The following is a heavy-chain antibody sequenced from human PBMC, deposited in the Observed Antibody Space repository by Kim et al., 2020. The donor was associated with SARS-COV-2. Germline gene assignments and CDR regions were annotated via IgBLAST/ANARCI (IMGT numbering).Heavy chain of an antibody. D-gene: IGHD2-2*01. CDR3: AKVGYCSSISCPNDY. CDR2: ISGTGSST. Sequence: GGSLRLSCAASGFTFNNYAMNWVRQAPGKGLEWVSSISGTGSSTYYADSVKGRFTISRDTSKNTLYLQMNSLRAEDTAVYYCAKVGYCSSISCPNDYWGQGTLVTVSS. V-gene: IGHV3-23*01. CDR1: GFTFNNYA. J-gene: IGHJ4*02.